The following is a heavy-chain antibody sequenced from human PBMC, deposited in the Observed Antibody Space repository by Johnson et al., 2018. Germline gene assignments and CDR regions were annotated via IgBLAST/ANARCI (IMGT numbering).Heavy chain of an antibody. J-gene: IGHJ4*02. CDR3: AKAAGGYSSGWHAFDF. CDR2: TSYDGSNE. D-gene: IGHD6-19*01. Sequence: QVQLVQSGGGVVQPGRSLRLSCTASGFTFSGYGMHWVRQAPGKGLEWVAFTSYDGSNEYYRDSVKGRCTISRDNSKNTLYLQMNSLRTEDTAVYFCAKAAGGYSSGWHAFDFWGQGNLVTVSS. V-gene: IGHV3-30*18. CDR1: GFTFSGYG.